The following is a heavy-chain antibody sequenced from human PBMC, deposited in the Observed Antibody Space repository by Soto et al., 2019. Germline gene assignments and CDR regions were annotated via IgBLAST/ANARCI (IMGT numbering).Heavy chain of an antibody. Sequence: GGSLRLSCVAPGLIFSNYAMSWVRQAPGKGLEWVSGISGSGGSPHYADSARGRFTISRDNSKNTLFLQMNTLRAEDTAVYYCAREGDITAAFDYWGQGTLVTVSS. V-gene: IGHV3-23*01. D-gene: IGHD6-13*01. CDR2: ISGSGGSP. J-gene: IGHJ4*02. CDR3: AREGDITAAFDY. CDR1: GLIFSNYA.